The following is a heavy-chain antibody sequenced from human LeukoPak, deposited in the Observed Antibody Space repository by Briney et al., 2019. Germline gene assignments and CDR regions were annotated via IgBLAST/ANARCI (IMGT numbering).Heavy chain of an antibody. D-gene: IGHD1-26*01. J-gene: IGHJ4*02. CDR2: IRYDGSNN. CDR3: AKSSPIKWERLSDGDY. V-gene: IGHV3-30*02. Sequence: GGSLRLSCSASGFTFSSYGMHWVRQAPGKGLEWVAFIRYDGSNNYYADSVKGRFTISRDNSKNTLYLQMNSLRAEDTAVYYCAKSSPIKWERLSDGDYWGQGTLVTVSS. CDR1: GFTFSSYG.